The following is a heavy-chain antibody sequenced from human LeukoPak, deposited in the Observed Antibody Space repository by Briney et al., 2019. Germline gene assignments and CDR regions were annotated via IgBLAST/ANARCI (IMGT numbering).Heavy chain of an antibody. D-gene: IGHD2-15*01. CDR3: ATAIYCSGGSCYSKGSY. J-gene: IGHJ4*02. CDR2: IKSKTDGGTT. CDR1: GFTFSNAW. V-gene: IGHV3-15*01. Sequence: TTGGSLRLSCAASGFTFSNAWMSWVRQAPGKGVEWVGRIKSKTDGGTTDYAAPVKGRFTISRDDSKNTLYLQMNSLTTEDTAVYYCATAIYCSGGSCYSKGSYWGQGTLVTVSS.